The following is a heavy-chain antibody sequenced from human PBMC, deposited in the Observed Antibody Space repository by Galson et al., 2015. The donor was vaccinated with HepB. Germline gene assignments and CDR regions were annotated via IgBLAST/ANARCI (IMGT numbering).Heavy chain of an antibody. CDR3: ARDPRWQLVHLGYFQY. CDR1: GFTFNSYG. D-gene: IGHD6-6*01. J-gene: IGHJ1*01. Sequence: SLRLSCAASGFTFNSYGMHWVRQAPGKGLEWVAVIWYDGSNKYYADSVKGRFTISRDNSKNTLYLQMNSLRAEDTAAYYCARDPRWQLVHLGYFQYWGQGTLVTISS. CDR2: IWYDGSNK. V-gene: IGHV3-33*01.